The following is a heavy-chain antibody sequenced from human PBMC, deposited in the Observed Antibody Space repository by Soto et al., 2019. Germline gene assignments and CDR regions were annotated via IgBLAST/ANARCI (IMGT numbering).Heavy chain of an antibody. D-gene: IGHD6-6*01. Sequence: ASVKVSCKASGYTFTSYDINWVRQATGQGLEWMGWMNPNSGNTGYAQKFQGRVTMTRNTSISTAYMELGSLRSEDTAVYYCARGPSRLRARLRVSWFDPWGQGTLVTVSS. V-gene: IGHV1-8*01. CDR3: ARGPSRLRARLRVSWFDP. CDR1: GYTFTSYD. CDR2: MNPNSGNT. J-gene: IGHJ5*02.